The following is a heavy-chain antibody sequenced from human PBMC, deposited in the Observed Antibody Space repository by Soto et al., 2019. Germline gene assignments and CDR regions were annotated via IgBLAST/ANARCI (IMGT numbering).Heavy chain of an antibody. D-gene: IGHD3-22*01. Sequence: SETLSLTCAVSGGSISSGGYSWSWIRQPPGKGLEWIGYIYHSGSTYYNPSLKSRVTISVDRSKNQFSLKLSSVTAADTAVYYCASGYYSFPFDYWGQGTLVTVSS. CDR2: IYHSGST. CDR1: GGSISSGGYS. CDR3: ASGYYSFPFDY. J-gene: IGHJ4*02. V-gene: IGHV4-30-2*02.